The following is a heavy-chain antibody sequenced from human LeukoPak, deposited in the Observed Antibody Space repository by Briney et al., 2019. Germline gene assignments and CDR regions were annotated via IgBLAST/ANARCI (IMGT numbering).Heavy chain of an antibody. D-gene: IGHD3-22*01. CDR2: IYSGGDK. CDR3: GGYSSLDH. J-gene: IGHJ4*02. V-gene: IGHV3-53*01. CDR1: GFSVSNNY. Sequence: PGGSLRLSCAASGFSVSNNYMSWVRQAPGKGLEWVSLIYSGGDKRYAASVKGRFTISRDNSKNTLYLQMDSRRVEDAAVYYCGGYSSLDHWGQGTLVTVSS.